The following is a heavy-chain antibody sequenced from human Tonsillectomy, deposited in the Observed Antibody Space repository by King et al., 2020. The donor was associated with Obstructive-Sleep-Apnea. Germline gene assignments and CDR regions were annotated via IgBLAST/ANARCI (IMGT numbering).Heavy chain of an antibody. J-gene: IGHJ4*02. CDR2: ISYDRSSE. D-gene: IGHD3-10*01. V-gene: IGHV3-30*18. Sequence: VQLVESGGGVVQPGRSLRLSCAASGFTFSSYDIHWVRQAPGKGLEWVAVISYDRSSEYFADSVKGRFTISRDNSNNTLYLQMNSLRADDTAVYYCAKARGPVPGPAHYWGQGTLVTVSS. CDR1: GFTFSSYD. CDR3: AKARGPVPGPAHY.